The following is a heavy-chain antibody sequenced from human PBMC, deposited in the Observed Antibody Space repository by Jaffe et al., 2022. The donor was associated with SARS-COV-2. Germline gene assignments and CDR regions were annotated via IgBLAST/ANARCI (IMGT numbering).Heavy chain of an antibody. CDR3: ANGPLHYGDYVASDI. CDR1: GHTFTFYG. V-gene: IGHV1-18*01. CDR2: ISDYSGKT. Sequence: QFQLVQSGAEVKKPGASVKVSCKASGHTFTFYGINWVRQAPGQGLEWMGWISDYSGKTNYAQKFQGRVTMTTDTSTKIASMELRSLRSDDTAVYYCANGPLHYGDYVASDIWGQGTMVTVSS. J-gene: IGHJ3*02. D-gene: IGHD4-17*01.